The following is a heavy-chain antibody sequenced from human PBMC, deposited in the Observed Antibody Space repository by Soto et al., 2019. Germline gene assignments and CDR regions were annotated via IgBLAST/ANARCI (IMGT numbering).Heavy chain of an antibody. J-gene: IGHJ3*02. V-gene: IGHV3-30*14. D-gene: IGHD2-21*01. CDR3: ARVVVTVSVNDGLDI. CDR2: ISYDGSNE. CDR1: GFPFNTYA. Sequence: QVHLVESGGGVVQPGTSLRLSCEASGFPFNTYAMHWVRQAPGKGLEWVAAISYDGSNEYYADSVKGRFTISRDNSKSTLYLQMNSLRPVETAVYYCARVVVTVSVNDGLDIWGQGTVVAVSS.